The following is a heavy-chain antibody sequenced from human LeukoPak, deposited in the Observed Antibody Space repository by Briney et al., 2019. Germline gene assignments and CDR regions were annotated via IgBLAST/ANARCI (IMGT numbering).Heavy chain of an antibody. CDR3: ARVGSYSFDY. CDR1: GGSISSYY. CDR2: IYYSGIT. J-gene: IGHJ4*02. D-gene: IGHD6-13*01. Sequence: PSETLSLTCTVSGGSISSYYWSWLRQPPGKGLEWIGYIYYSGITRYNPSLKSRLTISVDTSKNQFSLKLSSVTAADTALYYCARVGSYSFDYWGQGALATVSA. V-gene: IGHV4-59*01.